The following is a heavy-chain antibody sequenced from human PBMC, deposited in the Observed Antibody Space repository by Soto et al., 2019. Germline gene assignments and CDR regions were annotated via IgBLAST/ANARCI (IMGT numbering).Heavy chain of an antibody. D-gene: IGHD3-10*01. J-gene: IGHJ6*02. Sequence: PSETLSLTCTVSGGSVSSGTYFWSWIRQSPGKRLEWIAYIYYSGSTNYNPSRKSRATISVDTSKSQVSLTLTSVTAADAAVYYCARSPNYYYYGFDVWGQGTTVPVSS. V-gene: IGHV4-61*01. CDR1: GGSVSSGTYF. CDR3: ARSPNYYYYGFDV. CDR2: IYYSGST.